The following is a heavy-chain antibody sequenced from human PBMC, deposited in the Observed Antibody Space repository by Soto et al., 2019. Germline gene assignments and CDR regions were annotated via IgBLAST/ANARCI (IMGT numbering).Heavy chain of an antibody. V-gene: IGHV3-23*01. CDR3: AKDEGSDYYYYYGMDV. D-gene: IGHD6-25*01. Sequence: PGGSLRLSCAASGFTFSSYAMSWVRQAPGKGLEWVSAISGSGGSTYYADSVKGRFTISRDNSKNTLYLQMNSLRAEDTAVYYCAKDEGSDYYYYYGMDVWGQGTTVTVSS. J-gene: IGHJ6*02. CDR2: ISGSGGST. CDR1: GFTFSSYA.